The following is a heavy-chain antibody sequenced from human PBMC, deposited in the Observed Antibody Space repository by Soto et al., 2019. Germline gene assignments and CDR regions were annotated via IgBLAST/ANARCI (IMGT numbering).Heavy chain of an antibody. CDR2: ISGSGGST. CDR1: GFTFSSYA. V-gene: IGHV3-23*01. CDR3: APRGILPGYFAY. D-gene: IGHD3-9*01. J-gene: IGHJ4*02. Sequence: GGSLRLSCAASGFTFSSYAMSWVRQAPGKGLEWVSAISGSGGSTYYADSVKGRFTISRDNSKNTLYLQMNSLRAEDTAVYYCAPRGILPGYFAYWGQGTLVTVSS.